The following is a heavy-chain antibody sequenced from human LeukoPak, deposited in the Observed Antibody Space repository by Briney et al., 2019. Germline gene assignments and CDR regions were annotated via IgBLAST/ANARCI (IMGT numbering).Heavy chain of an antibody. CDR1: GGTFSSYV. CDR3: ARPNILTDHYYYMDV. D-gene: IGHD3-9*01. Sequence: ASVKVSCKASGGTFSSYVISWVRQAPGQGLEWMGGIIPIFGRVNYAQKFRGRVTMTADEFTSTAYMELSSLRSEDTAVYYCARPNILTDHYYYMDVWGKGTTVTISS. V-gene: IGHV1-69*13. J-gene: IGHJ6*03. CDR2: IIPIFGRV.